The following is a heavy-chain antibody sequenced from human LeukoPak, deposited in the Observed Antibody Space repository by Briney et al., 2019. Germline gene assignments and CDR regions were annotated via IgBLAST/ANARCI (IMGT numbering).Heavy chain of an antibody. CDR3: ARAYSSSGKYYFDY. Sequence: ASVKVSCKASGYTFTSYGISWVRQAPGQGLEWMGWISAYNGNTNYAQKLQGRVTMTTDTSTSTAYMELSSLRSEDTAVYYCARAYSSSGKYYFDYWGQGTLVTVSS. D-gene: IGHD6-13*01. V-gene: IGHV1-18*01. J-gene: IGHJ4*02. CDR1: GYTFTSYG. CDR2: ISAYNGNT.